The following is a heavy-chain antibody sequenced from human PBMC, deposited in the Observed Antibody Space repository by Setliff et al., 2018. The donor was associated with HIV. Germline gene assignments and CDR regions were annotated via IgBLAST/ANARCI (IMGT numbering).Heavy chain of an antibody. D-gene: IGHD1-26*01. V-gene: IGHV3-49*05. Sequence: NPGGSLRLSCTTSGFTFGDYPMGWFRQAPGKGLEWVSFIRTKAYGGTTEYAASVEGRFSISRDDSKSIAYLQMNSLRAEDTAMYYCVRDYVRPGTVGTTSPLDNWGQGTLVTVSS. CDR3: VRDYVRPGTVGTTSPLDN. CDR1: GFTFGDYP. J-gene: IGHJ1*01. CDR2: IRTKAYGGTT.